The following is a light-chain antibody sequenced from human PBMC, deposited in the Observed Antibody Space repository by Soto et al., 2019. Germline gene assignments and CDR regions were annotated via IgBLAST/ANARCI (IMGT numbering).Light chain of an antibody. CDR1: QRVLYSSSNKNY. CDR3: QEYCSSPWA. Sequence: DIVMTQSPDSLAVSLGERATINCKSSQRVLYSSSNKNYLAWYQQKPGQPPKLLIYWASTRESGVPDRFSGRGSWTDFTLSISSLQAEDVGVYYCQEYCSSPWAFGQGTKVEIK. CDR2: WAS. J-gene: IGKJ1*01. V-gene: IGKV4-1*01.